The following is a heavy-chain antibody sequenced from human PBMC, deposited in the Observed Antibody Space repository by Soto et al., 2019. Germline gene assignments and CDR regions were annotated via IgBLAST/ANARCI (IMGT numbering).Heavy chain of an antibody. Sequence: GGSLRLSCAASGFTFSNYGVHWVRQAPGKGLEWVAVIWYDGSSEYYTESVKGRFTISRDNSKNTLYLQMNSLRAEDTAVYYCARVPGSGTYYDNRIANDAFDIWRQGTMFP. CDR2: IWYDGSSE. CDR1: GFTFSNYG. J-gene: IGHJ3*02. CDR3: ARVPGSGTYYDNRIANDAFDI. V-gene: IGHV3-33*01. D-gene: IGHD3-10*01.